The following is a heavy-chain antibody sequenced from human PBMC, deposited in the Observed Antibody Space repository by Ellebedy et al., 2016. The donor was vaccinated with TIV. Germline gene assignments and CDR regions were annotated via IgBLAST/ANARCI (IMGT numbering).Heavy chain of an antibody. Sequence: GGSLRLSCTASGFSVSNNYMAWVRQAPGKELEWVSVIHSDGTTNYADSVKGRFTISRDNSENTLHLQMDSLRVEDTAVYYCARDTHSYVRFDYWGQGTLVTVSS. CDR1: GFSVSNNY. D-gene: IGHD5-18*01. CDR2: IHSDGTT. V-gene: IGHV3-53*01. J-gene: IGHJ4*02. CDR3: ARDTHSYVRFDY.